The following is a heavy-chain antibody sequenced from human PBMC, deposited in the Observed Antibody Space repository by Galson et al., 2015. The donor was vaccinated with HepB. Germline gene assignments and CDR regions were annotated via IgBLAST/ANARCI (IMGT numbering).Heavy chain of an antibody. Sequence: SLRLSCAASGFTFSDYYMSWIRQAPGKGLEWVSYISSSSSYTNYADSVKGRFTISRDNAKNSLYLQMNSLRAEDTAVYYCARLCSYYYGSGREGWFDPWGQGTLSPSPQ. J-gene: IGHJ5*02. CDR2: ISSSSSYT. D-gene: IGHD3-10*01. CDR3: ARLCSYYYGSGREGWFDP. CDR1: GFTFSDYY. V-gene: IGHV3-11*03.